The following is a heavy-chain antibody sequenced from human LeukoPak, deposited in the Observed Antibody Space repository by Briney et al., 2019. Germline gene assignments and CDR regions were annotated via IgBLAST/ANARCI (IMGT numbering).Heavy chain of an antibody. J-gene: IGHJ3*02. CDR2: INPNSGGT. Sequence: ASVKVSCKASGYTFTGYYMHWVRQAPGQGLEWMGWINPNSGGTNYAQKFQGRVTMTRDTSISTAYMELSRLRSDDTAVYYCARATGLMITFGGVIVDIWGQGTMVTVSS. V-gene: IGHV1-2*02. D-gene: IGHD3-16*02. CDR1: GYTFTGYY. CDR3: ARATGLMITFGGVIVDI.